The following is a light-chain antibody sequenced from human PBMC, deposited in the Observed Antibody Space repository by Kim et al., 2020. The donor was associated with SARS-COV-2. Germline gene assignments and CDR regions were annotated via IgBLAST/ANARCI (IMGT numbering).Light chain of an antibody. J-gene: IGLJ3*02. CDR3: QAWDSSTAV. CDR1: KLGHKY. Sequence: SYELTQPPSVSVSPGQTASITCSGDKLGHKYACWYQQKPGQSPVLVIYQDSKRPSGIPERFSGSISGNTATLTISGTQAMDEADYYCQAWDSSTAVFGGG. V-gene: IGLV3-1*01. CDR2: QDS.